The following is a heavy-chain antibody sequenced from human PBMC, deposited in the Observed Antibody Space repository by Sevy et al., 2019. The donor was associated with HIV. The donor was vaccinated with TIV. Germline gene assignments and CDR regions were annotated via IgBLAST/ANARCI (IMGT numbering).Heavy chain of an antibody. Sequence: SETRSLTCTVSGDSISGYYWSWIRQPPGKGLQWIGYIYYNGRTNYNPSLKRRVTISEDTSKNQFSLRLTSVTAAETAVYYCARAWSGYYYAMDVWGQGTTVTVSS. CDR2: IYYNGRT. D-gene: IGHD3-3*01. CDR1: GDSISGYY. J-gene: IGHJ6*02. CDR3: ARAWSGYYYAMDV. V-gene: IGHV4-59*01.